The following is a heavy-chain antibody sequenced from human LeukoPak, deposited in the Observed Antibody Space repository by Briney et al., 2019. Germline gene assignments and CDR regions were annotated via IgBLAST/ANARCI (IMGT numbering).Heavy chain of an antibody. D-gene: IGHD3-10*01. V-gene: IGHV3-21*01. Sequence: PGGSLRLSCAASGFTFSSYSMNWVRQAPGKGLEWVSSISSSSSYIYYADSVKGRFTISRDNAKNSLYLQMNSLRAKDTAVYYCAREGGHYGSGSSDYWGQGTLVTVSS. J-gene: IGHJ4*02. CDR2: ISSSSSYI. CDR3: AREGGHYGSGSSDY. CDR1: GFTFSSYS.